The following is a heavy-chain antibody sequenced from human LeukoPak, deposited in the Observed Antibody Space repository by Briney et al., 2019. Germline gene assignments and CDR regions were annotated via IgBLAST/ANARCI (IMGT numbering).Heavy chain of an antibody. D-gene: IGHD3-16*01. CDR1: GGSFSGYY. Sequence: MPSETLSLTCAVYGGSFSGYYWSWIRQPPGKGLEWIGEINHSGSTNYNPSLKSRVTISVDTSKNQFSLKLSSVTAADTAVYYCARSRGGYGDYGIWFDPWGQGILVIVSS. CDR2: INHSGST. J-gene: IGHJ5*02. V-gene: IGHV4-34*01. CDR3: ARSRGGYGDYGIWFDP.